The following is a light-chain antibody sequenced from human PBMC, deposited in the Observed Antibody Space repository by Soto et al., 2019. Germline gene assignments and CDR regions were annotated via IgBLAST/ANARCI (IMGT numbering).Light chain of an antibody. CDR2: NNN. V-gene: IGLV1-44*01. CDR1: SSNIGSDT. CDR3: ASWDDSLNGVV. Sequence: QSVLTQPPSASGTPGQRVTISCSGSSSNIGSDTVNWYQQLPGTAPKLLIYNNNQRPSGVPDRFSGSQSGTSASLAISGLQSEDWADYYCASWDDSLNGVVFGGGTKLTVL. J-gene: IGLJ2*01.